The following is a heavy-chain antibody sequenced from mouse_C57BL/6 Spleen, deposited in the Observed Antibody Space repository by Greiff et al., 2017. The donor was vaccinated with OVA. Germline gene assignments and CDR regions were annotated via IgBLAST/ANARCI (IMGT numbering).Heavy chain of an antibody. V-gene: IGHV1-59*01. CDR3: ARGRYGYDGDY. J-gene: IGHJ2*01. D-gene: IGHD2-2*01. Sequence: QVQLQQPGAELVRPGTSVKLSCTASGYTFTSYWMHWVKQRPGQGLEWIGVIDPSDSYTNYNQKFKGKATLTVDTSSSTAYMQLSSLTSEDSAVYYCARGRYGYDGDYWGQGTTLTVSS. CDR1: GYTFTSYW. CDR2: IDPSDSYT.